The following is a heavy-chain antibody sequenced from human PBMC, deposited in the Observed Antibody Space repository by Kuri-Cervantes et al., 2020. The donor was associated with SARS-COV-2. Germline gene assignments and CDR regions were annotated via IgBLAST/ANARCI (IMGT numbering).Heavy chain of an antibody. CDR3: TRDAFWSGYYGY. V-gene: IGHV3-73*01. CDR1: GFTFDDYA. D-gene: IGHD3-3*01. CDR2: VRGKANNYAT. J-gene: IGHJ4*02. Sequence: GGSLRLSCAASGFTFDDYAMHWVRQAPGKGLEWVGRVRGKANNYATAYAASVKGRFTISRDDSKSIAYLQMNSLKTEDTAVYYCTRDAFWSGYYGYWGQGTLVTVSS.